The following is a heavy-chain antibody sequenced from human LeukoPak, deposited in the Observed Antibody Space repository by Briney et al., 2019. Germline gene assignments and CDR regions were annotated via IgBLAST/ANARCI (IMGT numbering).Heavy chain of an antibody. Sequence: SQTLSLTCTVSGGSFSSGDYYWSWIRQPPGKGLEWIGYIYYSGSTYYNPSLKSRVTISVDTSKNQFSLKLSSVTAADTAVYYCAREVLPAANYYGMDVWGQGTTVTVSS. CDR2: IYYSGST. D-gene: IGHD2-2*01. V-gene: IGHV4-30-4*01. CDR1: GGSFSSGDYY. CDR3: AREVLPAANYYGMDV. J-gene: IGHJ6*02.